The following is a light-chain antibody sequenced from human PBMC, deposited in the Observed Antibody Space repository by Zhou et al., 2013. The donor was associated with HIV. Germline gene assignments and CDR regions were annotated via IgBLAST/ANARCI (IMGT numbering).Light chain of an antibody. Sequence: DIQMTQSPSSLSASVGDRVTITCRASQSIATYLNWYQQKPGKAPKLLIYAASSLQSGFPSRFSGSGSGTDFALTISSLQAEDVATYYCQQSDSVPITFGQGTRLSIK. V-gene: IGKV1-39*01. CDR2: AAS. CDR1: QSIATY. J-gene: IGKJ5*01. CDR3: QQSDSVPIT.